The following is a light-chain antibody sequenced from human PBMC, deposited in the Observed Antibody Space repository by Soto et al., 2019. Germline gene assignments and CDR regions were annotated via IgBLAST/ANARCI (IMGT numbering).Light chain of an antibody. CDR1: QSVATR. CDR2: DIS. J-gene: IGKJ5*01. Sequence: IVLTQSPATLSLSPGEGATLSCRASQSVATRLAWYQQKPGQAPRLLIYDISTRAPGIPARFSGSGSAADFTLTISSLEPEDSALYHCQQRSNWPPITFDQGTRLEIK. CDR3: QQRSNWPPIT. V-gene: IGKV3-11*01.